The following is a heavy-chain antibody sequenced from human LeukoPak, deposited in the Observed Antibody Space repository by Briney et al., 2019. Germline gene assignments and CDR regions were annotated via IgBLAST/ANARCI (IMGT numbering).Heavy chain of an antibody. J-gene: IGHJ4*02. V-gene: IGHV4-59*01. CDR3: ARLGARGENSGYYAYFDY. CDR1: GGSISNDY. D-gene: IGHD3-22*01. Sequence: SETLSLTCTVSGGSISNDYWSWIRQPPGKGLEYIGYIFYSGITNYNPSLKSRVTISVDTSKSQFSLKLTSVTAADTAVYYCARLGARGENSGYYAYFDYWAQGTRVRGSS. CDR2: IFYSGIT.